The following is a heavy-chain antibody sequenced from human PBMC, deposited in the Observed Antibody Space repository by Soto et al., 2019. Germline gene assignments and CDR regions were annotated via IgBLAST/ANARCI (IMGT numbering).Heavy chain of an antibody. CDR3: AGYVRPSGYGLLWFDP. Sequence: QLQLQESGPGLVMPSETLSLTCTVSGGSISTDSHYWGWVRQSPGKGLEWIASMHYSGDPYYNPSLKSRVAISVDTSENQFSLRLSSVTAADTAIYYCAGYVRPSGYGLLWFDPWGQGTLVAVSS. J-gene: IGHJ5*02. D-gene: IGHD5-12*01. CDR2: MHYSGDP. CDR1: GGSISTDSHY. V-gene: IGHV4-39*01.